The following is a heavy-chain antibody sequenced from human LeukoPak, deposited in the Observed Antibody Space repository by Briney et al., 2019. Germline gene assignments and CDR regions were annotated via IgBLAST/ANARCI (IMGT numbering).Heavy chain of an antibody. Sequence: PGGSLRLSCAASRFTFSSYAMHWVRQAPGKGLEWVAVISYDGSNKYYADSVKGRFTISRDNSKNTLYLQMNSLRAEDTAVYYCAKAYGSGSYALDYWGQGTLVTVSS. D-gene: IGHD3-10*01. V-gene: IGHV3-30*04. CDR3: AKAYGSGSYALDY. CDR1: RFTFSSYA. CDR2: ISYDGSNK. J-gene: IGHJ4*02.